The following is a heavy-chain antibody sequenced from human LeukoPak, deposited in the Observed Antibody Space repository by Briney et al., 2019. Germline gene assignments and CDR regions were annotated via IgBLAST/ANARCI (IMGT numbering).Heavy chain of an antibody. CDR1: GFTFSSYW. D-gene: IGHD3-10*01. V-gene: IGHV3-7*01. CDR2: IKQDGSEK. J-gene: IGHJ4*02. CDR3: ARHLYYYGSGSYYNDY. Sequence: GGSLRHSCAASGFTFSSYWMSWVRQAPGKGLEWVANIKQDGSEKYYVDSVKGRFTISRDNAKNSLYLQMNSLRAEDTAVYYCARHLYYYGSGSYYNDYWGQGTLVTVSS.